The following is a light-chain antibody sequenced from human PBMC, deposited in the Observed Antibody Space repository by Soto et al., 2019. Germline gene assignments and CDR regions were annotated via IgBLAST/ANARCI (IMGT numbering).Light chain of an antibody. Sequence: AVVTQEPSLPVSPGGTVTLTCGSSTGTVTTRHYPYWFQQKPGQAPRTLIFDTDNKHSWTPARFSGSLLGGKSALTLSGAQPDDEADYYCSLSYSGIRVFGGGTKLTVL. V-gene: IGLV7-46*01. CDR1: TGTVTTRHY. CDR2: DTD. J-gene: IGLJ3*02. CDR3: SLSYSGIRV.